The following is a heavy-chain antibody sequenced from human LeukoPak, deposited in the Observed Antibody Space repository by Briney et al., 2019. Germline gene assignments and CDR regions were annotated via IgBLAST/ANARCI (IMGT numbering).Heavy chain of an antibody. V-gene: IGHV1-18*01. CDR1: GYTFTSYG. Sequence: GASVKVSYKASGYTFTSYGISWVRQAPGQGLEWMGWISAYNGNTNYAQKLQGRVTMTTDTSTSTAYMELRSLRSDDTAVYYCAAHDYGDYPYYFDYWGQGTLVTVSS. D-gene: IGHD4-17*01. J-gene: IGHJ4*02. CDR3: AAHDYGDYPYYFDY. CDR2: ISAYNGNT.